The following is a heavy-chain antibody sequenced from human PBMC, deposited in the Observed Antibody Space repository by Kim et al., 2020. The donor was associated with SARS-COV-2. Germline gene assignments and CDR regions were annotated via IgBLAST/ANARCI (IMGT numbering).Heavy chain of an antibody. D-gene: IGHD3-10*01. Sequence: ADAVQGRFTISRDNDKNSLYLQMNSLRAEDTALYYCTKDRRYGFLDGMDVWGQGTTVTVSS. V-gene: IGHV3-9*01. J-gene: IGHJ6*02. CDR3: TKDRRYGFLDGMDV.